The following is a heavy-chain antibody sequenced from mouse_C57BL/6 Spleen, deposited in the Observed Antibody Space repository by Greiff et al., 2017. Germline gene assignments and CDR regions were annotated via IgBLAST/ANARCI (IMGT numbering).Heavy chain of an antibody. CDR3: ARGQGNYDYYAMDY. CDR1: GFTFSDYG. V-gene: IGHV5-17*01. Sequence: DVMLVESGGGLVKPGGSLKLSCAASGFTFSDYGMHWVRQAPEKGLEWVAYISSGSSTIYYADTVKGRFTISRDNAKNTLFLQMTSLRSEDTAMYYCARGQGNYDYYAMDYWGQGTSVTVSS. CDR2: ISSGSSTI. J-gene: IGHJ4*01. D-gene: IGHD2-1*01.